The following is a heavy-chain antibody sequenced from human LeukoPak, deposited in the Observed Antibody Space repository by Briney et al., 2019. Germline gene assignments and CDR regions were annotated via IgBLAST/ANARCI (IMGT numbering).Heavy chain of an antibody. Sequence: GGSLRLSXAASGFTFSSYWMGWVRQAPGKGLEWVANIKQDGSEKYYVDSVKGRFTISRDNAKNSLYLQMNSLRAEDTAVYYCARPPSSSGWYQWGQGTLVTVSS. CDR2: IKQDGSEK. CDR3: ARPPSSSGWYQ. CDR1: GFTFSSYW. V-gene: IGHV3-7*01. D-gene: IGHD6-19*01. J-gene: IGHJ4*02.